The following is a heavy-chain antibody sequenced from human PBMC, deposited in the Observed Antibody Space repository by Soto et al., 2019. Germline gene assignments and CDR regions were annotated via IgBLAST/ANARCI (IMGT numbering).Heavy chain of an antibody. CDR3: AHTQGIVLVPAAIWY. V-gene: IGHV3-23*01. Sequence: PGGSLRLSCAASGFTFSSYAMSWVRQAPGKGLEWVSGITASGGSTSYADSVKGRFTISRDKSKNTLYLQMNSLRAEDTAVYYCAHTQGIVLVPAAIWYWGQGTLVTVSS. CDR1: GFTFSSYA. D-gene: IGHD2-2*02. J-gene: IGHJ4*02. CDR2: ITASGGST.